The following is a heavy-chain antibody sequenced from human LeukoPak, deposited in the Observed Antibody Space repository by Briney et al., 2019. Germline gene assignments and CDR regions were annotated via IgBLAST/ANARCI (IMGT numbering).Heavy chain of an antibody. D-gene: IGHD3-16*02. CDR1: GGSISSTSYY. CDR3: ARLPEGDYVWGSYRLNYFDY. V-gene: IGHV4-39*07. J-gene: IGHJ4*02. CDR2: IYYSGST. Sequence: TLSLTCTVSGGSISSTSYYWGWIRQPPGKGLEWIGTIYYSGSTYYNPSLKSRVTISVDTSKNQFSLKLSSVTAADTAVYYCARLPEGDYVWGSYRLNYFDYWGQGTLVTVSS.